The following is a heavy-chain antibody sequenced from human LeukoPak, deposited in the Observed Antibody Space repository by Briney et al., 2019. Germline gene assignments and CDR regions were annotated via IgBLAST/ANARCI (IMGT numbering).Heavy chain of an antibody. Sequence: SETLPLTRTVSGGSTNTYCWSWIRQPAEKGLEWISSIYPSGSTYYNPSLKSRVTISIDKSKNQFSLRLTSVTAADTAVYYCARDRSGYSEYYFDYWGQGSLVTVSS. D-gene: IGHD5-12*01. CDR2: IYPSGST. V-gene: IGHV4-4*07. J-gene: IGHJ4*02. CDR1: GGSTNTYC. CDR3: ARDRSGYSEYYFDY.